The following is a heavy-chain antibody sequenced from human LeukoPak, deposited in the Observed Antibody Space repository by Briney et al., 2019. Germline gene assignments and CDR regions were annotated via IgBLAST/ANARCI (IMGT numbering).Heavy chain of an antibody. CDR2: ISYDGSNK. V-gene: IGHV3-30*03. CDR3: ARDPGSLPAAIGYCYYGMDV. CDR1: GFTFSSYG. D-gene: IGHD2-2*02. J-gene: IGHJ6*02. Sequence: PGGSLRLSCAASGFTFSSYGMHWVRQAPGKGLEWVAVISYDGSNKYYADSVKGRFTISRDNSKNTLYLQMNSLRAEDTAVYYCARDPGSLPAAIGYCYYGMDVWGQGTTVTVSS.